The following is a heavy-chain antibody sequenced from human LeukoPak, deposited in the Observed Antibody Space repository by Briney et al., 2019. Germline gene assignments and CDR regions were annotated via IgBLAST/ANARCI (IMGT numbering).Heavy chain of an antibody. CDR2: ISGSGGTA. CDR1: GFTFSIYA. J-gene: IGHJ3*02. Sequence: AGGSLRLSCAASGFTFSIYAMSWVRQAPGKGLEWVSAISGSGGTAYYADSVKGRFTISRDNSKNTLYLQMNSLRAEDTAVYYCAKEDEEYQLLFPTTSDAFDIWGQGTMVTVSS. D-gene: IGHD2-2*01. V-gene: IGHV3-23*01. CDR3: AKEDEEYQLLFPTTSDAFDI.